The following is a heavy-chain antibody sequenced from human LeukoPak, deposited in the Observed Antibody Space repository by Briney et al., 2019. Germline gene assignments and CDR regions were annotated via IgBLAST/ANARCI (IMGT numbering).Heavy chain of an antibody. D-gene: IGHD3-3*01. V-gene: IGHV1-2*02. CDR1: GYTFTGYY. CDR3: ARGFYDFWSGYPSYYFDY. J-gene: IGHJ4*02. CDR2: INPNSGGT. Sequence: GASVKVSCKASGYTFTGYYMHWVRQAPGQGLEWMGWINPNSGGTNYAQKFQGRVTMTRDTSISTAYMELSRLRSDDTAVYYCARGFYDFWSGYPSYYFDYWGQGTLVTVSS.